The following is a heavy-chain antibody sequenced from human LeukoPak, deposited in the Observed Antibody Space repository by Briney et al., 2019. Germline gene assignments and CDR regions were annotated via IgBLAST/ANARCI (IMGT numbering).Heavy chain of an antibody. Sequence: GASVRVSCKASGYTLTSYGISWVRQAPGQGLEWMGWISAYNGNTNYAQKLQGRVTMTTDTSTSTAYMELRSLRSDDTAVYYCARVTIFGVPNGYWGQGTLVTVSS. CDR2: ISAYNGNT. CDR1: GYTLTSYG. CDR3: ARVTIFGVPNGY. D-gene: IGHD3-3*01. J-gene: IGHJ4*02. V-gene: IGHV1-18*01.